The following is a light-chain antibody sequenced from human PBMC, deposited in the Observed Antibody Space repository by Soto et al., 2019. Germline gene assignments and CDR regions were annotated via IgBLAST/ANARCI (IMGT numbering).Light chain of an antibody. Sequence: QSVLTQPPSVSAAPRQKVTISCSGGSSHIGKNYVSWYQQLPGTAPKLLIYEDDKRPSGTPDRFSGSKSGASATLDITGLQTEDEADYYCGTWDDSLSAYVFGTGTKLTVL. CDR2: EDD. CDR1: SSHIGKNY. CDR3: GTWDDSLSAYV. V-gene: IGLV1-51*01. J-gene: IGLJ1*01.